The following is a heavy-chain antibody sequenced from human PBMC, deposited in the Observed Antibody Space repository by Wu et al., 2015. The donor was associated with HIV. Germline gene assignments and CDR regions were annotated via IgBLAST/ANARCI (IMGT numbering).Heavy chain of an antibody. V-gene: IGHV1-69*12. CDR2: IIPPFGTP. CDR3: ARGVVRSREFDT. J-gene: IGHJ4*02. D-gene: IGHD1-1*01. Sequence: QVQLVQSGAEVKKPGSSVKVSCKASGGTFSSYAFTWVRQAPGQGLEWMGGIIPPFGTPNYAQKFQGRVTITADESTGTAYMDLSSLRSEDTAVYYCARGVVRSREFDTWGQGTLVTVSS. CDR1: GGTFSSYA.